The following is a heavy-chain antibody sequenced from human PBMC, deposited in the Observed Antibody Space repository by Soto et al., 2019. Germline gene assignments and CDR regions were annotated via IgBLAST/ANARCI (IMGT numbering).Heavy chain of an antibody. Sequence: QVPLVQSGAELKKPGPSVNISCTASGFTFSDNLINWVRQAPGQGLEWMGWLNPETGNTRYSETFQGRVTISRHSSALIAYLELGDRENEATALYACARDRRLVSPRANEALDVWCQGTVITVSS. D-gene: IGHD6-6*01. CDR2: LNPETGNT. CDR1: GFTFSDNL. CDR3: ARDRRLVSPRANEALDV. J-gene: IGHJ3*01. V-gene: IGHV1-3*01.